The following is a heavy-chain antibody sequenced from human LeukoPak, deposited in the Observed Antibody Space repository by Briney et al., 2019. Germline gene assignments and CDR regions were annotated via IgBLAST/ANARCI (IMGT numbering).Heavy chain of an antibody. V-gene: IGHV3-21*01. Sequence: GGSLRLSCAASGFTFSSYSMNWVRKAPGKGLEWVSSISSSSSYIYYADSVKGRFTISRDNAKNSLYLQMNSLRAEDTAVYYCARDLRPYCSGGSCSGDYWGQGTLVTVSS. J-gene: IGHJ4*02. CDR2: ISSSSSYI. CDR1: GFTFSSYS. D-gene: IGHD2-15*01. CDR3: ARDLRPYCSGGSCSGDY.